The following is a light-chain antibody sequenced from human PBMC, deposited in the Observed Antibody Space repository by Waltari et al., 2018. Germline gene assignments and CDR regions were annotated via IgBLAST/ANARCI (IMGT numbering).Light chain of an antibody. Sequence: QSALTQPAPVSGSPGPSITISCTGTSRDVGGYNYVPWYQQHPGKAPKLMIYDVSNRPSGVSNRFSGSKSGNTASLTISGLQAEDEADYYCSSYTSSSTRVFGGRTKLTVL. CDR1: SRDVGGYNY. V-gene: IGLV2-14*03. CDR2: DVS. J-gene: IGLJ2*01. CDR3: SSYTSSSTRV.